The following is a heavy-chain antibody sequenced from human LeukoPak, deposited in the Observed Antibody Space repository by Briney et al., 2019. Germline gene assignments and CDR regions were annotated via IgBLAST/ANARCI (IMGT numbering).Heavy chain of an antibody. D-gene: IGHD6-19*01. CDR3: ARAPRSQQWLVRVYGMDV. CDR1: GGSFSGYY. J-gene: IGHJ6*02. CDR2: INHSGST. V-gene: IGHV4-34*01. Sequence: PSETLSLTCAVYGGSFSGYYWSWIRQPPGKGLEWIGEINHSGSTNYNPSLKSRVTISVDTSKNQFSLKLSSVTAADTAVYYCARAPRSQQWLVRVYGMDVWGQGITVTVSS.